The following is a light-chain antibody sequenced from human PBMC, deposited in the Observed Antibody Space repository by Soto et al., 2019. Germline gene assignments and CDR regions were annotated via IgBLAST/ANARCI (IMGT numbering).Light chain of an antibody. Sequence: DIQMTQSPASLSTSVGDGVTVTCRASQDIRNDLGWYQQKPGKAPKRLIYAASSLQSGVPSRFSGSGSETEFTLTISSLQPEDSATYYCLQNHSLPPTFGQGTKVEIK. CDR1: QDIRND. J-gene: IGKJ1*01. CDR3: LQNHSLPPT. V-gene: IGKV1-17*01. CDR2: AAS.